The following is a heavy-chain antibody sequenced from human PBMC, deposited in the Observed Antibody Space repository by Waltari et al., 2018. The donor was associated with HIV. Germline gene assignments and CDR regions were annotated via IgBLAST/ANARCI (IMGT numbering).Heavy chain of an antibody. CDR3: TRDQKKYSYGPQNRDY. J-gene: IGHJ4*02. CDR2: IRSKAYGGTT. V-gene: IGHV3-49*04. D-gene: IGHD5-18*01. CDR1: GFTFGDYA. Sequence: GGGLVQPGRSLRLSCTASGFTFGDYAMSWVRQAPGKGLEWVGFIRSKAYGGTTEYAASVKGRFTISRDDSKSIAYLQMNSLKTEDTAVYYCTRDQKKYSYGPQNRDYWGQGTLVTVSS.